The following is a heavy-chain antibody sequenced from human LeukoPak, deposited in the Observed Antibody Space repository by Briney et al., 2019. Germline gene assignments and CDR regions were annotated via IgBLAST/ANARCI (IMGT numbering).Heavy chain of an antibody. CDR3: AIKLGITGTTRHYYYMDV. V-gene: IGHV1-69*05. CDR2: IIPIFGTA. D-gene: IGHD1-7*01. J-gene: IGHJ6*03. Sequence: SVKVSCKASGGTFSSYAISWVRQAPGQGLEWMGGIIPIFGTANYAQKFQGRVTITTDESTSTAYMELSSLRSEDTAVHYCAIKLGITGTTRHYYYMDVWGKGTTVTVSS. CDR1: GGTFSSYA.